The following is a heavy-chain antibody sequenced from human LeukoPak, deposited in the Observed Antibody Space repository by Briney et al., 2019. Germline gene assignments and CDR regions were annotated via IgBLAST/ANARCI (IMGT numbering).Heavy chain of an antibody. J-gene: IGHJ5*02. D-gene: IGHD2-2*01. CDR2: TYYSGST. CDR1: GGSISSSSYY. Sequence: SETLSLTCTVSGGSISSSSYYWGWIRQPPGKGLEWIGSTYYSGSTYYNPSLKSRVTISVDTSKNQFSLKLSSVTAADTAVYYCARHGWDIVVVRAADNWFDPWGQGTLVTVSS. V-gene: IGHV4-39*01. CDR3: ARHGWDIVVVRAADNWFDP.